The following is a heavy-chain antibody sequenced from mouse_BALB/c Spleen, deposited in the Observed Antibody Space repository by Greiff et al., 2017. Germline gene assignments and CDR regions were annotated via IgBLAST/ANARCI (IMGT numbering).Heavy chain of an antibody. D-gene: IGHD1-1*01. CDR2: ISYDGSN. Sequence: EVKLVESGPGLVKPSQSLSLTCSVTGYSITSGYYWNWIRQFPGNKLEWMGYISYDGSNNYNPSLKNRISITRDTSKNQFFLKLNSVTTEDTATYYCAREGSSPYWYFDVWGAGTTVTVSS. CDR1: GYSITSGYY. CDR3: AREGSSPYWYFDV. J-gene: IGHJ1*01. V-gene: IGHV3-6*02.